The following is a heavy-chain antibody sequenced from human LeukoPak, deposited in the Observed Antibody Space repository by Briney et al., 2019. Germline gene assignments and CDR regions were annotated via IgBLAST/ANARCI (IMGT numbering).Heavy chain of an antibody. CDR2: INHSGST. CDR3: ARVPRRGYFSYFEY. CDR1: GGSFSGYY. D-gene: IGHD3-22*01. Sequence: SETLSLTCAVYGGSFSGYYWSWIRQPPGKGLEWIGEINHSGSTNYNPSLKSRVTISVDTSKNQFSLKLRSVTAADTAVYYCARVPRRGYFSYFEYGGQGTLVTVSS. J-gene: IGHJ4*02. V-gene: IGHV4-34*01.